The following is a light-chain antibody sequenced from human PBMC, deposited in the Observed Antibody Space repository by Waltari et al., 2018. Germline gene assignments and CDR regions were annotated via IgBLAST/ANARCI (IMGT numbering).Light chain of an antibody. Sequence: IVLTQSPGTLSFSPGERATLSCRASQSVSSSPLAWYQQKPGQAPRLLIYGASSRATGIPDRFSGSGSGTDFTLTISRLEPEDFAVYYCQQYGSSPQTFGQGTKVEIK. J-gene: IGKJ1*01. V-gene: IGKV3-20*01. CDR1: QSVSSSP. CDR3: QQYGSSPQT. CDR2: GAS.